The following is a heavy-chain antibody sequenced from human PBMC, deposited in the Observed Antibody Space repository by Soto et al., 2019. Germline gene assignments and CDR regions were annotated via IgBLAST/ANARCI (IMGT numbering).Heavy chain of an antibody. D-gene: IGHD5-12*01. CDR2: IIPIFGTA. V-gene: IGHV1-69*13. CDR1: GGTFSSYA. CDR3: ARDKYGLHDYYYYGMDV. Sequence: GASVKVSCKASGGTFSSYAISWVRQAPGQGLEWMGGIIPIFGTANYAQKFQGRVTITADESTSTAYMELSSLRSEDTAVYYCARDKYGLHDYYYYGMDVWGQGTTVTVSS. J-gene: IGHJ6*02.